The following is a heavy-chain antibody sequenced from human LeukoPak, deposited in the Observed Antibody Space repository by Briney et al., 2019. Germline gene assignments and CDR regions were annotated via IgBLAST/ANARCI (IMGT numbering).Heavy chain of an antibody. CDR3: ARHRGYDFWSGYYYYFDY. J-gene: IGHJ4*02. V-gene: IGHV4-34*01. CDR1: GGSFSGYY. Sequence: PSETLSLTCAVYGGSFSGYYWSWIRQPPGKGLEWIGEINNSGSTNYNPSLKSRVTISVDTSKNQLSLKLSSVTAADTAVYYCARHRGYDFWSGYYYYFDYWGQGTLVTVSS. D-gene: IGHD3-3*01. CDR2: INNSGST.